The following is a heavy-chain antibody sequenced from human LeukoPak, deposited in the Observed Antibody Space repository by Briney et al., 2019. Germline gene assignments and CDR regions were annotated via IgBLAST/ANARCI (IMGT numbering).Heavy chain of an antibody. CDR2: INHSGST. J-gene: IGHJ6*04. V-gene: IGHV4-34*01. D-gene: IGHD1-1*01. Sequence: SETLSPTCAVYGGSFSGYYWSWIRQPPGKGLEWIGEINHSGSTNYNPSLKSRVTISVDTSKNQFSLKLSSVTAADTAVYYCARGGLFNWNPGSRYYYYGMDVWGKGTTVTVSS. CDR3: ARGGLFNWNPGSRYYYYGMDV. CDR1: GGSFSGYY.